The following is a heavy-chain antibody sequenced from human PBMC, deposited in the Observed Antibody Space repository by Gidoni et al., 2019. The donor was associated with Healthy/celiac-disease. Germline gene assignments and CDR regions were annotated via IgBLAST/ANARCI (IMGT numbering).Heavy chain of an antibody. Sequence: EVQLLESGGGLVQPGGSLRLSCAASGFTFSSYAMSWVRQAPGKGLEWVSAISGSGGSTYYADSVKGRFTISRDNSKNTLYLQMNSLRAEDTAVYYCAKDEGIVVVVAATLAPCFDYWGQGTLVTVSS. D-gene: IGHD2-15*01. CDR2: ISGSGGST. V-gene: IGHV3-23*01. J-gene: IGHJ4*02. CDR3: AKDEGIVVVVAATLAPCFDY. CDR1: GFTFSSYA.